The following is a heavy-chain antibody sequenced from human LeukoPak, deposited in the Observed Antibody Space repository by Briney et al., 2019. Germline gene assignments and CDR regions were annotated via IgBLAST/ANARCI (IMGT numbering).Heavy chain of an antibody. D-gene: IGHD1-14*01. CDR3: AREPASIDY. V-gene: IGHV3-7*01. Sequence: PGGSLRLSCAASGFTFSTYWMSWVRQAPGRGLEWVANIKQDGSEKYHVDSVKGRFTISRDNAKNSLYLQMNSLRVEDTAVYYCAREPASIDYWGQGTQVTVSS. CDR2: IKQDGSEK. J-gene: IGHJ4*02. CDR1: GFTFSTYW.